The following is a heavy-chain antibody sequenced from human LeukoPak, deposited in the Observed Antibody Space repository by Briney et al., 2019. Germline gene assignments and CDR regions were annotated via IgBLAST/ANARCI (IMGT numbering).Heavy chain of an antibody. V-gene: IGHV4/OR15-8*01. D-gene: IGHD2-2*02. CDR2: MDHKGTR. J-gene: IGHJ6*02. Sequence: SETLSLTCGVSVGSISSGNWWSWVRQSPGKGLERIVEMDHKGTRNYNPSLKSRVTISADTFKNHFSLILTSLTAADTAVYCCATAPILRGEGGEHYKYGMDVWGQGTTVIVSS. CDR3: ATAPILRGEGGEHYKYGMDV. CDR1: VGSISSGNW.